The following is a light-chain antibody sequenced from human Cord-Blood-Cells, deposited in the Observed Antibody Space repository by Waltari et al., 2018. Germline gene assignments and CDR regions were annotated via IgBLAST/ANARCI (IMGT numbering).Light chain of an antibody. CDR3: AAWDDSLSGRV. Sequence: QSVLTQPPSASGTPGQRVTISCSGSSSNIGSNYVYWYQQLPGTAPKLLIYRNNERASGVPDRFSGSKPGTSASLAISGLRSEDEADYYCAAWDDSLSGRVFGGGTKLTVL. CDR1: SSNIGSNY. V-gene: IGLV1-47*01. J-gene: IGLJ3*02. CDR2: RNN.